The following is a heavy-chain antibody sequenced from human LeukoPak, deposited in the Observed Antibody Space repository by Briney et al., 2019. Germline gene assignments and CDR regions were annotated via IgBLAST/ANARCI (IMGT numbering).Heavy chain of an antibody. J-gene: IGHJ5*02. V-gene: IGHV1-46*01. Sequence: ASVKVSCKASGYTFTSYYMHWVRQAPGQGLEWMGIINPSGGSTSYAQKFQGRVTMTEDTSTDTAYMELSSLRSEDTAVYYCATNLRQWELPRWFDPWGQGTLVTVSS. CDR2: INPSGGST. CDR1: GYTFTSYY. D-gene: IGHD1-26*01. CDR3: ATNLRQWELPRWFDP.